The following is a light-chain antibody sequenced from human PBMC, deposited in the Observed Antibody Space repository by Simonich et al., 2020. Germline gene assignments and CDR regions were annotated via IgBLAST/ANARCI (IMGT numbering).Light chain of an antibody. CDR2: KAS. V-gene: IGKV1-5*03. CDR3: QQYNSYSRT. Sequence: DIQMTQSPSTLSASVGDRVTITCRASQSISSWLAWYPQKPGTAPKLQIYKASSLESGVPSRFSGSGSGTEFTLTISSLPPDDFATYYCQQYNSYSRTFGQGTKVEIK. CDR1: QSISSW. J-gene: IGKJ1*01.